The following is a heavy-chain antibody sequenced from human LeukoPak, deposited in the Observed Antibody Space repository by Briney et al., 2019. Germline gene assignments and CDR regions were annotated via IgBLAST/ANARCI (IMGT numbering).Heavy chain of an antibody. Sequence: ASVKVSCKASGHTFTTYGINWVRQAPGQGLEWMGWISENKGNTNHAQRFQGRVTMTTDTSTNTAYMELRSLRSDDTAVYYCARGIAVTREFDQWGQGTLVIVSS. CDR3: ARGIAVTREFDQ. D-gene: IGHD6-19*01. CDR1: GHTFTTYG. CDR2: ISENKGNT. J-gene: IGHJ4*02. V-gene: IGHV1-18*04.